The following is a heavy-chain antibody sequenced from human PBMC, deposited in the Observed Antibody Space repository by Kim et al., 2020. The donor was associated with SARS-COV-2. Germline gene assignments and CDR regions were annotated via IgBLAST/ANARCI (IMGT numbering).Heavy chain of an antibody. D-gene: IGHD5-12*01. J-gene: IGHJ4*02. Sequence: GHLEGRFTISGDEAKNALYLQMDSLRAEDTAVYYCTRVKGYSGNGYFDYWGQGSLVTVSS. V-gene: IGHV3-13*01. CDR3: TRVKGYSGNGYFDY.